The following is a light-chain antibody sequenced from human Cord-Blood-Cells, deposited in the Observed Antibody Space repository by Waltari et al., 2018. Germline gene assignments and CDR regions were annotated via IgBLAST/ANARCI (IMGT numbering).Light chain of an antibody. J-gene: IGKJ4*01. CDR1: QSVSSY. CDR3: QQRSNWPLT. Sequence: EIVLTQSPATLSLSPGERATLSCPASQSVSSYLAWYQQKPGQAPRLLIYDTSNRATGIPARFRGSGSGTDFTLTISSLEPEDFALYYCQQRSNWPLTFGGGTKVEIK. CDR2: DTS. V-gene: IGKV3-11*01.